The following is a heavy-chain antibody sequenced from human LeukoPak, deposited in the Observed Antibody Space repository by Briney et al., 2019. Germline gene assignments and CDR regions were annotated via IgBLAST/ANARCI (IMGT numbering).Heavy chain of an antibody. Sequence: SETLSLTCTVSGGSISSYYWSWIRQSPGKGLEWIGYIYYSGSTNYNPSLKSRVTISVDTSKNQFSLKLSSVTAADTAVYYCARGRKQQAFDYWGQGTLVTVSS. CDR3: ARGRKQQAFDY. D-gene: IGHD6-13*01. CDR1: GGSISSYY. J-gene: IGHJ4*02. V-gene: IGHV4-59*08. CDR2: IYYSGST.